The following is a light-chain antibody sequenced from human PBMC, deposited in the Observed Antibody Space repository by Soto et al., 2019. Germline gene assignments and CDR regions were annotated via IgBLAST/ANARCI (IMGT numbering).Light chain of an antibody. CDR2: DVS. V-gene: IGLV2-14*01. CDR3: SSYTSSSTLEV. J-gene: IGLJ1*01. Sequence: QSALTQPASVSGSPGQSITTSCTGTSSDFGGYNYVSWYQQHPGKAPKLMIYDVSNRPSGVSNRFSGSKSGNTASLTISGLPAEDEADYYCSSYTSSSTLEVFGTGTKVTV. CDR1: SSDFGGYNY.